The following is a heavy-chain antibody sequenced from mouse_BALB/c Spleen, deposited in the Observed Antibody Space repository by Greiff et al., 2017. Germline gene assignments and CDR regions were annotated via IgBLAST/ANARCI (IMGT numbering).Heavy chain of an antibody. V-gene: IGHV5-17*02. D-gene: IGHD2-3*01. J-gene: IGHJ4*01. CDR2: ISSGSSTI. CDR1: GFTFSSFG. Sequence: EVNLVESGGGLVQPGGSRKLSCAASGFTFSSFGMHWVRQAPEKGLEWVAYISSGSSTIYYADTVKGRFTISRDNPKNTLFLQMTSLRSEDTAMYYCARASYDGYYHAMDYWGQGTSVTVSS. CDR3: ARASYDGYYHAMDY.